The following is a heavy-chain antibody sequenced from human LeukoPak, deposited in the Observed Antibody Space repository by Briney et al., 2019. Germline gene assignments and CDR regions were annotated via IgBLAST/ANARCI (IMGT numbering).Heavy chain of an antibody. Sequence: PGGSLRLSCSASEFTFSSYAMHWVRQAPGMGLEYVSAISSNGGSTYYADSVKGRFTISRDNSKNTLYLQMSSLRAEDTAVYYCVKDTSYSGYDYFDYWGQGTLVTVSS. J-gene: IGHJ4*02. CDR1: EFTFSSYA. D-gene: IGHD5-12*01. CDR3: VKDTSYSGYDYFDY. V-gene: IGHV3-64D*06. CDR2: ISSNGGST.